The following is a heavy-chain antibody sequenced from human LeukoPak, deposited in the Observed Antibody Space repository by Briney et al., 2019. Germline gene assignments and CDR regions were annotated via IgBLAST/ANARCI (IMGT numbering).Heavy chain of an antibody. V-gene: IGHV3-74*01. CDR2: INSDVRKI. CDR3: AKDLNYYGSGSYSPRGYYFDY. Sequence: GGSLRLSCAASGFTFSNYWMHWVRQAPGKGLVWVARINSDVRKIRYADSVKGRFTISRDNTKNTLYLQMNSLRAEDTAVYYCAKDLNYYGSGSYSPRGYYFDYWGQGTLVTVSS. D-gene: IGHD3-10*01. CDR1: GFTFSNYW. J-gene: IGHJ4*02.